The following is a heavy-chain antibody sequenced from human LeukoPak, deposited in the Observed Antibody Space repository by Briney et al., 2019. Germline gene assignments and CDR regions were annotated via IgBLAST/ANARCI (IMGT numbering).Heavy chain of an antibody. CDR3: TRGKNFRADAFDI. J-gene: IGHJ3*02. CDR2: ISWNSGTI. V-gene: IGHV3-9*01. D-gene: IGHD2/OR15-2a*01. Sequence: GGSLRLSCAASGFTFDDYGMHWVRQAPGKGLEWVSGISWNSGTIAYADSVKGRFTISRDNPKNTLYLQMNSLRAEDTAVYYCTRGKNFRADAFDIWGQGTMVTVSS. CDR1: GFTFDDYG.